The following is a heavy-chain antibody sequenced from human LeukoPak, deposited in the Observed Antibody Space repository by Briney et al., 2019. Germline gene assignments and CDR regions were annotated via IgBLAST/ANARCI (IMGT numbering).Heavy chain of an antibody. CDR2: IDHIGRT. CDR1: GESLQSFY. V-gene: IGHV4-34*01. Sequence: SETLSLTCAVYGESLQSFYWSWIRQPPGKGPEWIGEIDHIGRTKYNPSLKSRVTISVDTSKNQFSLKLSSVAAADTAVYYCARDQTPLSRGYSLDDPKLTSYWYFDLWGRGTLVTVSS. J-gene: IGHJ2*01. CDR3: ARDQTPLSRGYSLDDPKLTSYWYFDL. D-gene: IGHD5-18*01.